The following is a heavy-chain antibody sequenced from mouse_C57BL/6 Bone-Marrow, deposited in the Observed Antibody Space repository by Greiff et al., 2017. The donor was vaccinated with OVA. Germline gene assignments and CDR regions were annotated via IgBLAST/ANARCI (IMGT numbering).Heavy chain of an antibody. CDR1: GFTFSSYA. CDR3: TRLLDAMDY. D-gene: IGHD2-1*01. Sequence: EVKLVESGEGLVKPGGSLKLSCAASGFTFSSYALSWVRKTPEKRLEWVAYISSGGDYIYYADTVKGRFTISRDNARNTLYLQMSSLKSEDTAMYYCTRLLDAMDYWGQGTSVTVSS. J-gene: IGHJ4*01. V-gene: IGHV5-9-1*02. CDR2: ISSGGDYI.